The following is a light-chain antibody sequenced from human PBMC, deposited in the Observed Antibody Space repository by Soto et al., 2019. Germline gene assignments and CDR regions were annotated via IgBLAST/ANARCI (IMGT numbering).Light chain of an antibody. J-gene: IGKJ1*01. V-gene: IGKV3-20*01. CDR1: QSVSSIY. Sequence: DIVFTQSPGTLYLSPGERATLSCRASQSVSSIYLAWYQQKPGQAPRLLIYGASTRATGVPDRFSGSGSGTDFTLTISSLQAEDVAVYYCQQYYSTPRTFGQGTKVDIK. CDR3: QQYYSTPRT. CDR2: GAS.